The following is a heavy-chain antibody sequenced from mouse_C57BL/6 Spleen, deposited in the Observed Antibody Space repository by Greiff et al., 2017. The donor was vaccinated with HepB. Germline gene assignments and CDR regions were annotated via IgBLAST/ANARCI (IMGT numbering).Heavy chain of an antibody. CDR1: GYTFTDYY. CDR3: ARRINWDWYFDV. Sequence: EVQLQQSGPVLVKPGASVKMSCKASGYTFTDYYMNWVKQSHGKSLEWIGVINPYNGGTSYNQKFKGKATLTVDKSSSTAYMELNSLTSEDSAVYYCARRINWDWYFDVWGTGTTVTVSS. V-gene: IGHV1-19*01. CDR2: INPYNGGT. J-gene: IGHJ1*03. D-gene: IGHD4-1*02.